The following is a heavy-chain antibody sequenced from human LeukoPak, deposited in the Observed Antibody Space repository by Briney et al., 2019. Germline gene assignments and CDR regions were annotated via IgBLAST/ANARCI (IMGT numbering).Heavy chain of an antibody. CDR2: IKSISDGGTT. J-gene: IGHJ4*02. V-gene: IGHV3-15*01. CDR3: ARYFRESGSQYYFDY. CDR1: GFTFSDAW. D-gene: IGHD2/OR15-2a*01. Sequence: PGGSLRLSCAASGFTFSDAWMSWVRQAPGKGLEWVGRIKSISDGGTTDYAAPVKGRFTISRDDSENTLYLQMNSLKTEDTAVYYCARYFRESGSQYYFDYWGQGTLVTVSS.